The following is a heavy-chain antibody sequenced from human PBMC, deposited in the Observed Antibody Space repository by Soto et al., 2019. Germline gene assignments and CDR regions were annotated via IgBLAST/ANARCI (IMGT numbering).Heavy chain of an antibody. CDR3: ARELQERGFDY. CDR1: GGSISSYY. CDR2: IYYSGGT. J-gene: IGHJ4*02. V-gene: IGHV4-59*01. Sequence: SETLSLTCTVSGGSISSYYWSWIRQPPGKGLEWIGYIYYSGGTNYNPSLKSRVTISVDTSKNQFSLKLSSVTAADTAVYYCARELQERGFDYWGQGTLVTVPQ.